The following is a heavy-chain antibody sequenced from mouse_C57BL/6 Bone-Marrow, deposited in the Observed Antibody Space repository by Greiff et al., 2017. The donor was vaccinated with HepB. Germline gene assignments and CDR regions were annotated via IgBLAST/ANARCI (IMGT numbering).Heavy chain of an antibody. J-gene: IGHJ2*01. Sequence: EVQVVESGGGLVKPGGSLKLSCAASGFTFSSYAMSWVRQTPEKRLEWVATISDGGSYTYYPDNVKGRFTISRDNAKNNLYLQMSHLKSEDTAMYYCAREGGRTYWGQGTTLTVSS. V-gene: IGHV5-4*01. CDR2: ISDGGSYT. CDR3: AREGGRTY. D-gene: IGHD3-3*01. CDR1: GFTFSSYA.